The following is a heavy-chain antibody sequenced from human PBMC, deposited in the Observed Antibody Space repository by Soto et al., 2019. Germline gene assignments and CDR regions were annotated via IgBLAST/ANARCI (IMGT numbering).Heavy chain of an antibody. D-gene: IGHD1-1*01. Sequence: PSETRSLTCSVSGGSISPYYWSWIRQPAGKGLEWIGRIYASGSTNYNPSLKSRVTMSVATSKNQFSLELTSVTAADTATYYCARGGMVIIPTATAFDYWGQGTLVTVSS. CDR3: ARGGMVIIPTATAFDY. CDR2: IYASGST. J-gene: IGHJ4*02. V-gene: IGHV4-4*07. CDR1: GGSISPYY.